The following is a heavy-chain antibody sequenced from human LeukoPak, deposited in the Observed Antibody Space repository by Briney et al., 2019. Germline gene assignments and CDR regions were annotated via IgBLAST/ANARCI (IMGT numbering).Heavy chain of an antibody. D-gene: IGHD3-3*01. CDR3: ARGADLRFLEWLFDY. V-gene: IGHV4-4*07. J-gene: IGHJ4*02. CDR2: IYTSGST. Sequence: SETLSLTCTVSGGSISSYYWSWIRQPAGKGLEWIGRIYTSGSTNYNPSLKSRVTMSVDTSKNQFSLKLSSVTAADTAVYYCARGADLRFLEWLFDYWGQGTLVTVSS. CDR1: GGSISSYY.